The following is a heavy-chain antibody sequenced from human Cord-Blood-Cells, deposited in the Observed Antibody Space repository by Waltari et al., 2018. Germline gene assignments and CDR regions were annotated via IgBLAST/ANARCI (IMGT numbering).Heavy chain of an antibody. Sequence: QVQLVQDGAEVKKPGASVKVSCKASGYTFTAYYMHWVRQTPGQGLEWMGWINPNSGGTNYAQKLQGRVTITRDTSISTAYMELSRLRSHDTAVYYCARDSRIAARACEIWGQGTMVTVAS. CDR1: GYTFTAYY. CDR3: ARDSRIAARACEI. D-gene: IGHD6-6*01. CDR2: INPNSGGT. J-gene: IGHJ3*02. V-gene: IGHV1-2*02.